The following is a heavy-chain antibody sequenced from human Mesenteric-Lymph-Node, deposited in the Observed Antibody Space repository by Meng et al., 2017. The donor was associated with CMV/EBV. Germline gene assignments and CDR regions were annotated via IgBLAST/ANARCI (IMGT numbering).Heavy chain of an antibody. J-gene: IGHJ1*01. CDR2: IYYSGST. CDR3: ARLARYCSSTSCPRTGFQH. V-gene: IGHV4-61*01. D-gene: IGHD2-2*01. CDR1: SGSYY. Sequence: SGSYYWSWIRQPPGKGLEWIGYIYYSGSTNYNPSLKRRVTISVDTSKNQFSLKLSSVTAADTAVYYCARLARYCSSTSCPRTGFQHWGQGTLVTVSS.